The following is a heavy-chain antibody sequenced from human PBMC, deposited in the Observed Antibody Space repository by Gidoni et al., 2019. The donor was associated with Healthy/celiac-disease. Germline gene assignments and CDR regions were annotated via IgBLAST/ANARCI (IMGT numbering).Heavy chain of an antibody. D-gene: IGHD5-12*01. CDR2: IYWNDDK. CDR1: GFSPSTSGVG. V-gene: IGHV2-5*01. J-gene: IGHJ4*02. Sequence: QITLKESGPTLVKPTQTLTLTCTFSGFSPSTSGVGVGWIRQPPGKALEWLALIYWNDDKRYSPSLKSRLTITKDTSKNQVVLTMTNMDPVDTATYYCAHLISVEMATPEGYDYWGQGTLVTVSS. CDR3: AHLISVEMATPEGYDY.